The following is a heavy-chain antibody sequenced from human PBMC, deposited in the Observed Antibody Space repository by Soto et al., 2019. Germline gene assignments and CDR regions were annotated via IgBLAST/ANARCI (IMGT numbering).Heavy chain of an antibody. J-gene: IGHJ6*02. CDR1: GFTFINYA. D-gene: IGHD3-22*01. CDR3: AKGTSGAREVVVLDV. V-gene: IGHV3-23*01. Sequence: GGSLRLSCAASGFTFINYAMSWVSQAPGKELEWVSTNSGSGGSTYYADYVKGRLTISRDNSKNTLYLQMNSLRAEDTAIFYCAKGTSGAREVVVLDVWGQGSTVTVSS. CDR2: NSGSGGST.